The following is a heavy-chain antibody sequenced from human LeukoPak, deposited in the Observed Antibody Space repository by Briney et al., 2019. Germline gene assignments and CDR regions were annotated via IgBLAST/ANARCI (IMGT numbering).Heavy chain of an antibody. Sequence: GGSLRLSCAASGFTFSSYSMNWVRQAPGKGLEWVSSISSSSSYIYYADSVKGRFTISRDNAKNSLYLQMNSLRAEDTAVYYCARSSLEEGAAFDIRGQGTMVTVSS. V-gene: IGHV3-21*01. CDR1: GFTFSSYS. D-gene: IGHD1-26*01. J-gene: IGHJ3*02. CDR3: ARSSLEEGAAFDI. CDR2: ISSSSSYI.